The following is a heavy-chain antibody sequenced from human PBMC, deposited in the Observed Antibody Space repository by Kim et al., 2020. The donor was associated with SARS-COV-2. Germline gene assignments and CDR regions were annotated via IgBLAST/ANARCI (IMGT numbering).Heavy chain of an antibody. CDR2: SYT. Sequence: SYTNYSPSFQGHVTISADKSISTAYLQWSSLKASDTAMYYCARRGGAFDIWGQGTMVTVSS. CDR3: ARRGGAFDI. D-gene: IGHD1-26*01. J-gene: IGHJ3*02. V-gene: IGHV5-10-1*01.